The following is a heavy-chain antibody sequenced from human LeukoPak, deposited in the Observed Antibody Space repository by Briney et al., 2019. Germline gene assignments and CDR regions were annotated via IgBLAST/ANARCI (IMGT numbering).Heavy chain of an antibody. V-gene: IGHV3-49*03. CDR3: TRGSDTVFGVSRDGFDY. Sequence: GGSLGLSCTASGFTLGDYVVSWFRQAPGKGLDWVGFIRSKPYGGTTEYAASVKGRFTISRDDSESIAYLQMNSLKTEDTGVYYCTRGSDTVFGVSRDGFDYWGQGTLVTVSP. CDR2: IRSKPYGGTT. J-gene: IGHJ4*02. CDR1: GFTLGDYV. D-gene: IGHD3-3*01.